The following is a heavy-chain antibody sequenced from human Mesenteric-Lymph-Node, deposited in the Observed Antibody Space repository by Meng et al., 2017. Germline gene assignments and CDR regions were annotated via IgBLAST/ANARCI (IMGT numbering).Heavy chain of an antibody. J-gene: IGHJ5*02. V-gene: IGHV4-4*02. CDR2: IDTRGSA. Sequence: KLGPGFVEASGTVSLTCAFSVESTSGTKRWSWVRRPPGKGLDWIGQIDTRGSASYNPSLKSRVTMSVDKSKNQMSLELTSVTAADTAVYFCATHFGFSFDPWGQGTLVTASS. CDR3: ATHFGFSFDP. CDR1: VESTSGTKR. D-gene: IGHD3-10*01.